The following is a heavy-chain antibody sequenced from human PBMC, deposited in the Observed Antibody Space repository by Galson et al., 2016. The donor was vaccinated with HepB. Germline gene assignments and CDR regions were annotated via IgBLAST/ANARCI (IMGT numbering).Heavy chain of an antibody. D-gene: IGHD2-2*01. V-gene: IGHV4-61*02. J-gene: IGHJ4*02. CDR1: GGSISRGSYY. Sequence: TLSLTCTVSGGSISRGSYYWTWIRQPAGKGLEWIGRIYGSGSTNYNPPLESRLTISIDKSNNHFSLNLSSVTAADTAVYYCVRQPYTSSSWDSMEWGQGTLVTVSS. CDR2: IYGSGST. CDR3: VRQPYTSSSWDSME.